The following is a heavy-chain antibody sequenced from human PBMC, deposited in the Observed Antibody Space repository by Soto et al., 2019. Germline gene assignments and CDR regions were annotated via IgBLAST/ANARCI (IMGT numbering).Heavy chain of an antibody. CDR3: ARDYDSSGYSPEDDY. CDR1: GGTFSSYA. CDR2: IITICGTA. D-gene: IGHD3-22*01. Sequence: ASVKVSCKASGGTFSSYAISWVRQAPGQRLEWMGGIITICGTANYAQKFQGRVTITADESTSTAYIELSSLRSEDTAVYYCARDYDSSGYSPEDDYWGQGTLVTVSS. J-gene: IGHJ4*02. V-gene: IGHV1-69*13.